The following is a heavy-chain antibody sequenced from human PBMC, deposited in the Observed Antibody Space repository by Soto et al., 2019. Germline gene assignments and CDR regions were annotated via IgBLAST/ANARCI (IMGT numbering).Heavy chain of an antibody. CDR1: GYNFPNYW. CDR2: IYPGDSDP. D-gene: IGHD5-12*01. V-gene: IGHV5-51*01. Sequence: PGESLKISCKGSGYNFPNYWIGWVRQMPGEGLEWMGVIYPGDSDPRYSPSFQGQVTISADKSISTAYLQWSSLKASDTAMYYCARHWVVATIEGYYYYVMDVWGQGTTVTVSS. J-gene: IGHJ6*02. CDR3: ARHWVVATIEGYYYYVMDV.